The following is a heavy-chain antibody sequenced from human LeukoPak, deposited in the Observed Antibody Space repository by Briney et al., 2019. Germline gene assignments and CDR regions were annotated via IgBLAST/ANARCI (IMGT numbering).Heavy chain of an antibody. CDR2: IYYGGNS. CDR1: GGSISSNNYY. D-gene: IGHD3-10*01. Sequence: PETLSLSCTVSGGSISSNNYYWGWIRQPPGKGLEWLGSIYYGGNSYYNPSLKTRVTISVDTSQNQFSLKLSSVTAADTAVYYCARDGGDGSANWFDRWGQGTLVTVSS. CDR3: ARDGGDGSANWFDR. J-gene: IGHJ5*02. V-gene: IGHV4-39*07.